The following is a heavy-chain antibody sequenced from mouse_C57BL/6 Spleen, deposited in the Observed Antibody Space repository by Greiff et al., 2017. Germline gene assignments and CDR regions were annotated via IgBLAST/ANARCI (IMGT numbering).Heavy chain of an antibody. CDR2: INPNNGGT. CDR3: ARQGSYYGSRDWYFDV. V-gene: IGHV1-26*01. J-gene: IGHJ1*03. D-gene: IGHD1-1*01. CDR1: GYTFTDYY. Sequence: VQLQQSGPELVKPGASVKISCKASGYTFTDYYMNWVKQSHGKSLEWIGDINPNNGGTSYNQKFKGKATLTVDKSSSTAYMELRSLTSEDSAVYYYARQGSYYGSRDWYFDVWGTGTTVTVSS.